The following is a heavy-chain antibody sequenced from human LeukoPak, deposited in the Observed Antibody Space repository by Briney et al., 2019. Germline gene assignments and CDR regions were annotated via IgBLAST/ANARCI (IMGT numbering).Heavy chain of an antibody. V-gene: IGHV3-66*04. CDR2: LYSGGGT. Sequence: GRSLRLSCAASGFTISSNYMSWVRQAPGKGLEWVSILYSGGGTYYADSVKGRFTISRDNSKNTLYLQMNSLRAEDTAVYYCARPSSSWYYYYGMDVWGQGTTVTVSS. D-gene: IGHD6-13*01. CDR3: ARPSSSWYYYYGMDV. J-gene: IGHJ6*02. CDR1: GFTISSNY.